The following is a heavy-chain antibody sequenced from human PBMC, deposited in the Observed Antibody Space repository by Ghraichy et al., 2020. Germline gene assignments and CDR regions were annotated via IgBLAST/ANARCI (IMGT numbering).Heavy chain of an antibody. CDR1: GFTFSIYS. J-gene: IGHJ4*02. V-gene: IGHV3-48*02. Sequence: GGSLRLSCVASGFTFSIYSINWVRQAPGKGLEWISYITSGSSPIYYAAPVKGRFTISRDDAKNSLYLQMNSLRDEDTAIYYCARDSPTRLYWGQGTLVTVSS. CDR3: ARDSPTRLY. CDR2: ITSGSSPI.